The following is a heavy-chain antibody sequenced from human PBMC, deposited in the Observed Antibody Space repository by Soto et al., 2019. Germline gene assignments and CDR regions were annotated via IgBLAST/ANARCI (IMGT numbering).Heavy chain of an antibody. V-gene: IGHV1-2*04. Sequence: ASVKVSCKASGYTFTGYYMHWVRQAPGQGLEWMGWINPNSGGTNYAQKFQGWVTMTRDTSISTAYMELSRLRSDDTAVYYCARDGGDYYDSSGYYYLNYFDYWGQGTLVTVSS. CDR2: INPNSGGT. J-gene: IGHJ4*02. D-gene: IGHD3-22*01. CDR3: ARDGGDYYDSSGYYYLNYFDY. CDR1: GYTFTGYY.